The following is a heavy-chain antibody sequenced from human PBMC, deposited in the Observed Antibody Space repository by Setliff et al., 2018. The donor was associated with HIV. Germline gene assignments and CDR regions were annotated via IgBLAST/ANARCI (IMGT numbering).Heavy chain of an antibody. V-gene: IGHV4-39*01. J-gene: IGHJ5*02. CDR1: GDSASNSRYY. CDR2: IHYDEKT. CDR3: ASRIYYYDTYRVLREDGFDP. Sequence: PSETLSLTCTVSGDSASNSRYYWAWIRQPPGKGLEYIGSIHYDEKTYYNPSLKSRVTISIDTSKNQFSLSLTSVTDADTAVYYCASRIYYYDTYRVLREDGFDPWVQGTLVTVSS. D-gene: IGHD3-22*01.